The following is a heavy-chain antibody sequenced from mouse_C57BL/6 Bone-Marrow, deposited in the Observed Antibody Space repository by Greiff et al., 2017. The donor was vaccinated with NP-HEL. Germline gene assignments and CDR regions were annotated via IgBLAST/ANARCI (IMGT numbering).Heavy chain of an antibody. J-gene: IGHJ4*01. CDR2: ISSGGSYT. D-gene: IGHD1-1*01. CDR3: ARQNYGSSYLYAMDY. Sequence: EVKLVESGGDLVKPGGSLKLSCAASGFTFSSYGMSWVRQTPDKRLEWVATISSGGSYTYYPDRVKGRFTISRDNAKNTLYLQMSSLKSEDTAMYYCARQNYGSSYLYAMDYWGQGTSVTVSS. CDR1: GFTFSSYG. V-gene: IGHV5-6*01.